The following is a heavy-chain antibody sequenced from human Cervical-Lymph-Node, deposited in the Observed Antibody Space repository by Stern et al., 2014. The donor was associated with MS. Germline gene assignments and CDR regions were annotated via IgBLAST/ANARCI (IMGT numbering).Heavy chain of an antibody. CDR1: GLTFNHAW. D-gene: IGHD3-16*01. CDR3: SSRGGY. Sequence: VQLVQSGGGLVKPGGALTLSCVTSGLTFNHAWMSWVRQAPGKGLEWVGRIKTRHEGETIDYAAPVKGRFSISRDDSKNTLYLQMSSLKTEDTAVYYCSSRGGYWGQGTLVTVSS. CDR2: IKTRHEGETI. V-gene: IGHV3-15*01. J-gene: IGHJ4*02.